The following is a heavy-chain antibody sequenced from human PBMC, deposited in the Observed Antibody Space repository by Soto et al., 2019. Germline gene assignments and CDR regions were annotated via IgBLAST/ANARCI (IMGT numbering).Heavy chain of an antibody. CDR2: ISGSGSSS. V-gene: IGHV3-23*01. CDR3: AXCSPRYSSGLKAYYFDH. CDR1: EFTFSSYA. J-gene: IGHJ4*02. D-gene: IGHD6-19*01. Sequence: GGSLRLSCAASEFTFSSYAMSWVRQAPGKGLEWVSAISGSGSSSYYADSVKGRFTISRDNSKNTLYLQMNSLRAEDTAVYYCAXCSPRYSSGLKAYYFDHWGQGTLVTVSS.